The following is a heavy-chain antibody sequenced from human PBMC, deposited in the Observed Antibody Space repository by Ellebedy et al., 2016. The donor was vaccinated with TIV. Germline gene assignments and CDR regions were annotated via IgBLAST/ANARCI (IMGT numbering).Heavy chain of an antibody. CDR2: ILPLFGKT. V-gene: IGHV1-69*13. J-gene: IGHJ5*02. CDR3: ARDLSPTVTTGAFDP. Sequence: AASVKVSCKASGCTFSDYAINWVRQAPGQGLEWMGGILPLFGKTHYAQKFKGRVTITADESTSSAYIELRSLTSEGTAVYYCARDLSPTVTTGAFDPWGQGALVIVSS. CDR1: GCTFSDYA. D-gene: IGHD4-17*01.